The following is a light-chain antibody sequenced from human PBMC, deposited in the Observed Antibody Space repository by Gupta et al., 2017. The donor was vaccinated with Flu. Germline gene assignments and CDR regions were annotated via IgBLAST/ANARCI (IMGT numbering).Light chain of an antibody. CDR2: DVS. CDR1: SSDVGGYNY. Sequence: QSALTQPRSVSGSPGQSVTISCTGTSSDVGGYNYVSWYQQHQGKAPKLMIYDVSKRPSGVPDRFSASKSGNTASLTISGLQADDDADYYCCSHAGSYTLVFGGGTKLTVL. V-gene: IGLV2-11*01. J-gene: IGLJ3*02. CDR3: CSHAGSYTLV.